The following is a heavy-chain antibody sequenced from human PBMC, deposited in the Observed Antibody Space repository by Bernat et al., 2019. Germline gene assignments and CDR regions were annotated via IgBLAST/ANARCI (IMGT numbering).Heavy chain of an antibody. CDR3: EKSGTSGNYRSGHDDFAT. J-gene: IGHJ3*02. CDR1: GFTVSNNY. V-gene: IGHV3-53*02. CDR2: IYRGGYT. D-gene: IGHD3-16*02. Sequence: EVQLVETGGGFIQPGGSLRLSCAASGFTVSNNYMTWVRQAPGKGLEWVAVIYRGGYTYYAGSMKGRFTVSRDNSKNTVYLQMNTLRAEDTAVYYCEKSGTSGNYRSGHDDFATWGQGTVVTVSS.